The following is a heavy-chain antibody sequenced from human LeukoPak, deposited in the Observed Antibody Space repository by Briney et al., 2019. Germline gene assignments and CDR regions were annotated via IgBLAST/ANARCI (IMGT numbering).Heavy chain of an antibody. J-gene: IGHJ4*02. Sequence: GASVKVSCKASGGTFSSYAISWVRQAPGQGLEWMGWISAYNGNTNYAQKLQGRVTMTTDTSTSTAYMELRSLRSDDTAVYYCARVGPLYGDYSYWGQGTLVTVSS. V-gene: IGHV1-18*01. CDR2: ISAYNGNT. CDR1: GGTFSSYA. D-gene: IGHD4-17*01. CDR3: ARVGPLYGDYSY.